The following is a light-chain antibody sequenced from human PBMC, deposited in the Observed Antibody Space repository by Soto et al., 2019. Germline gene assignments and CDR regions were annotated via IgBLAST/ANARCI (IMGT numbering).Light chain of an antibody. J-gene: IGKJ2*02. Sequence: EIVLTQSPGTLSLSPGERATLSCRASQSVSSTYLAWYQQKPVQTPRLLIFGASSRASGIPDRFSGSGSGTDFTLTISRLEPEDFAVYFCQHYVTPSRTFGQGTKLEIK. CDR3: QHYVTPSRT. CDR2: GAS. V-gene: IGKV3-20*01. CDR1: QSVSSTY.